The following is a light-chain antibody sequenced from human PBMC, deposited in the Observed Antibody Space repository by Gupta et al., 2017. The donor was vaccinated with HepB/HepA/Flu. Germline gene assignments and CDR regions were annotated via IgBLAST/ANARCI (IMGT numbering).Light chain of an antibody. CDR3: TSYTSSNTFVV. Sequence: QSALTQPASVSGSPGQSITISCAGTSSDVGGYNYVSWYQQHPGKAPKLIIFDVNNRPSGVSNCFSGSKSGNTASLTISGLQAEDEGDYYCTSYTSSNTFVVFGGGTKLTVL. J-gene: IGLJ2*01. CDR1: SSDVGGYNY. V-gene: IGLV2-14*01. CDR2: DVN.